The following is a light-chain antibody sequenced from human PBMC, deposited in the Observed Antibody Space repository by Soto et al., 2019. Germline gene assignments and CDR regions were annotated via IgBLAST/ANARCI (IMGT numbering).Light chain of an antibody. CDR1: QSVRSSF. V-gene: IGKV3-20*01. Sequence: EIVLTQSPATLSLSPGETATLSCRASQSVRSSFLAWYQQKPGQAPRLLIYVAANRATGIPDRFSGSGSGTDFSLTISRLEPEDFAVYYCQQYGSSPRTFGQGTKVEIK. CDR2: VAA. CDR3: QQYGSSPRT. J-gene: IGKJ1*01.